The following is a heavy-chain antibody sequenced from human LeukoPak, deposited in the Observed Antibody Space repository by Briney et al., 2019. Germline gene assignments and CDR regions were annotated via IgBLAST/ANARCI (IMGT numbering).Heavy chain of an antibody. J-gene: IGHJ1*01. CDR1: GFTFSSYG. V-gene: IGHV3-30*02. Sequence: GGSLRLSCAASGFTFSSYGMHWVRQAPGKGLEWVAFIRYDAINKYYADSVKGRFTISRDNSKNTLYLQMNSLRAEDTAVYYCAKDGVGATATQHWGQGTLVTVSS. CDR3: AKDGVGATATQH. CDR2: IRYDAINK. D-gene: IGHD1-26*01.